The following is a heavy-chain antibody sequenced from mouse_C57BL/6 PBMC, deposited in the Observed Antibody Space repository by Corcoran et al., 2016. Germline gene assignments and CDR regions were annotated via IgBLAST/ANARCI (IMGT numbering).Heavy chain of an antibody. D-gene: IGHD1-1*01. CDR1: GYTFTTYG. CDR2: INTYSGVP. J-gene: IGHJ2*01. CDR3: ARSSDYYGSSSDFDY. V-gene: IGHV9-3*01. Sequence: QIQLVQSGPELKKPGETVKISCKASGYTFTTYGMSWVKQAPGKGLKWMGWINTYSGVPTYADDFKGRFAFSLETSASTAYLQINNLKNEDTATYFCARSSDYYGSSSDFDYWDQGTTLTVSS.